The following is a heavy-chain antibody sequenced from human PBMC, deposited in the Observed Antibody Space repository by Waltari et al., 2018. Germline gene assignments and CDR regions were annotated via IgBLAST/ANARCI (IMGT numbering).Heavy chain of an antibody. V-gene: IGHV4-34*04. Sequence: QVQLQQWGAGLLKPSETLSLTCAVYGGSFSGYYWSWVRQPPGKGREWIGEINHMGSTNNNPTLKSRGHISVDTSKNRFSLKLGSVTAADTAVYYCAFDVDTAMVWGQGTLVTVSS. CDR3: AFDVDTAMV. CDR1: GGSFSGYY. J-gene: IGHJ4*02. D-gene: IGHD5-18*01. CDR2: INHMGST.